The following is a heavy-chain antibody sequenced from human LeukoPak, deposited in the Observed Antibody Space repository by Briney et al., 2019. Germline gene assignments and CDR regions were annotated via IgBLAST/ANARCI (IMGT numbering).Heavy chain of an antibody. CDR3: AKEWDYYYYYMDV. CDR2: ISWDGGST. V-gene: IGHV3-43D*03. J-gene: IGHJ6*03. CDR1: GFTFDDYA. D-gene: IGHD1-26*01. Sequence: GGSLRLSCAASGFTFDDYAMHWVRQAPGKGLEWGSLISWDGGSTYYADSVKGRFTISRDNSKNTLYLQMNSLRAEDTAVYYCAKEWDYYYYYMDVWGKGTTVTVSS.